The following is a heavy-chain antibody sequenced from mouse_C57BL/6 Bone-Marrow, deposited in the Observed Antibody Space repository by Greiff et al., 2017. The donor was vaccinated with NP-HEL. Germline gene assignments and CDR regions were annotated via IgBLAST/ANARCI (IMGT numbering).Heavy chain of an antibody. CDR3: ARRGYYGSSYYDY. V-gene: IGHV1-81*01. CDR2: IYPRSGNT. CDR1: GYTFTSYG. Sequence: QVQLKESGAELARPGASVKLSCKASGYTFTSYGISWVKQRTGQGLEWIGEIYPRSGNTYYNEKFKGKATLTADKSSSTAYMELRSLTSEDSAVYFCARRGYYGSSYYDYWGQGTTLTVSS. J-gene: IGHJ2*01. D-gene: IGHD1-1*01.